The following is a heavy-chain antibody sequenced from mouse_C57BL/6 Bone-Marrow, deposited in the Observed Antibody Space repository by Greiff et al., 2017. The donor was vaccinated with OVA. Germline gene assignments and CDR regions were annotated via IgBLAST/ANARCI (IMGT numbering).Heavy chain of an antibody. CDR2: IDPSDSET. Sequence: QVQLQQPGAELVRPGSSVKLSCKASGYTFTSYWMHWVKQRPIQGLEWIGNIDPSDSETHYNQKFKDKATLTVDKSSSTAYMQLSSLTSEDSAVYYCARRGGYYGSSPHWYFDVWGTGTTVTVSS. D-gene: IGHD1-1*01. J-gene: IGHJ1*03. CDR3: ARRGGYYGSSPHWYFDV. CDR1: GYTFTSYW. V-gene: IGHV1-52*01.